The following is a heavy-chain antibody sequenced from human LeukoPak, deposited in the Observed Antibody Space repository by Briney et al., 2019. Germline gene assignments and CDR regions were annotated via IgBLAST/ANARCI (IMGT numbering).Heavy chain of an antibody. J-gene: IGHJ4*02. V-gene: IGHV1-2*02. CDR1: EYTFTGYY. Sequence: ASVKVSCTASEYTFTGYYLHWVRQAPGQGLEWMGWINPHSGDTDYAQKFQGRVTMTRDMSTSTVYMELSSLRSEDTAVYYCARDSMRFYDFWSGYYGAPFDYWGQGTLVTVSS. D-gene: IGHD3-3*01. CDR3: ARDSMRFYDFWSGYYGAPFDY. CDR2: INPHSGDT.